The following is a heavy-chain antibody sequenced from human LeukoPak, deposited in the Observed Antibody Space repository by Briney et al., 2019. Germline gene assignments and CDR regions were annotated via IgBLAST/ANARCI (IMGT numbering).Heavy chain of an antibody. J-gene: IGHJ4*02. Sequence: GGSLRLSCTASGFNFINYWMSWVRQAPGKGLEWVANVKEDGTTKQYVDSVKGRFTISRDNAKNSLYLQMGSRRAEDTAVYYCVSQEVVPHWGQGTLVSVSS. D-gene: IGHD2-15*01. CDR3: VSQEVVPH. CDR1: GFNFINYW. V-gene: IGHV3-7*01. CDR2: VKEDGTTK.